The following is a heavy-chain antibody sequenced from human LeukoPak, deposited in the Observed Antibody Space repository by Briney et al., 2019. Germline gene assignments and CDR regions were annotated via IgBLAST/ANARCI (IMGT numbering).Heavy chain of an antibody. CDR3: ARDLVELADY. V-gene: IGHV3-21*01. Sequence: GGSLRLSCAASGFTFSSYSMNWVRQAPGKGLECVSSISSSSSYIYYADSVKGRFTISRDNAKNSLYLQMNSLRAEDTAVYYCARDLVELADYWGQGTLVTVSS. D-gene: IGHD1-26*01. CDR1: GFTFSSYS. CDR2: ISSSSSYI. J-gene: IGHJ4*02.